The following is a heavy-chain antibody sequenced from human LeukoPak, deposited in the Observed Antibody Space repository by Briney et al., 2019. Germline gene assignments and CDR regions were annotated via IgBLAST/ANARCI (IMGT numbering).Heavy chain of an antibody. V-gene: IGHV4-59*01. Sequence: SETLSLTCTVSGGSISSYYWSWIRQPPGKGLEWIGYIYYSGSTNYNPSLKSRVTISVDTSKNQFSLKLSSVTAADTAVYYCARVGGSGSYMYYYMDVWGKGTTVTVSS. CDR2: IYYSGST. CDR3: ARVGGSGSYMYYYMDV. D-gene: IGHD3-10*01. CDR1: GGSISSYY. J-gene: IGHJ6*03.